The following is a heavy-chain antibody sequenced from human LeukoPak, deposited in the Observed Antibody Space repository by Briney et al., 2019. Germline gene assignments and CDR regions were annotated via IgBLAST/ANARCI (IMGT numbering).Heavy chain of an antibody. CDR3: AKDRYDYAYDY. D-gene: IGHD3-16*01. J-gene: IGHJ4*02. CDR2: ISYDGSNK. V-gene: IGHV3-30*18. Sequence: GGSLRLSCAASGFTFSSYGMHWVRQAPGKGLEWVAVISYDGSNKYYADSVKGRFTISRDNSKNTLYLQMNSLRAEDTAVYYCAKDRYDYAYDYWGQGTLVTVSS. CDR1: GFTFSSYG.